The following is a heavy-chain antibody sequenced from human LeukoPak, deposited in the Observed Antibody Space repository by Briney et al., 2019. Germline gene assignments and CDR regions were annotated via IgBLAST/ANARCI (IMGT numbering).Heavy chain of an antibody. V-gene: IGHV3-23*01. CDR2: ISGSGGST. D-gene: IGHD6-13*01. CDR1: GFTFNSYA. CDR3: AKVWYRIAAAGYYFDY. J-gene: IGHJ4*02. Sequence: GGSLRLSCAASGFTFNSYAMSWVRQAPGKGLEWVSSISGSGGSTYYADSVKGRFTISRDNSKNMLYLQMNSLRAEDTAVYYCAKVWYRIAAAGYYFDYWGQGTLVTVSS.